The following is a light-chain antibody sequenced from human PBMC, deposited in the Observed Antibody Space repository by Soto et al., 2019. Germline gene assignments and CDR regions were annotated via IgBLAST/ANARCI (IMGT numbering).Light chain of an antibody. CDR3: QQYHIYSWT. J-gene: IGKJ1*01. CDR2: RAS. CDR1: QSISDW. V-gene: IGKV1-5*03. Sequence: DIQMTQTPSTLSASVGDRVTISCRASQSISDWLAWYQQKPGKAPRLLIYRASTLQSGVPSRFSGSGSGTEFTLTISGLQTDDFATYYCQQYHIYSWTFGQGTTVAIK.